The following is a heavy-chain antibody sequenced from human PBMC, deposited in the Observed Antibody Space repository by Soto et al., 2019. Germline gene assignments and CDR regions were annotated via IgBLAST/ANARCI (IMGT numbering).Heavy chain of an antibody. D-gene: IGHD3-3*01. J-gene: IGHJ6*02. CDR2: IYYSGST. Sequence: SETLSLTCTVSGGSISSGGYYWSWIRQHPGKGLEWIGYIYYSGSTYYNPSLKSRVTISVDTSKNQFSLKLSSVTAADTAVYYCARQDAVFWSGYYAGYYGMDVWGQGTLVTVSS. CDR3: ARQDAVFWSGYYAGYYGMDV. V-gene: IGHV4-31*03. CDR1: GGSISSGGYY.